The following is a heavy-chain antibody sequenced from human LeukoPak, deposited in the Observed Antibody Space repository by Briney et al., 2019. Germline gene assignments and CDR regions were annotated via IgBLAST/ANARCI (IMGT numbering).Heavy chain of an antibody. CDR1: GGSISSYY. CDR2: INTSGNT. D-gene: IGHD3-3*01. J-gene: IGHJ4*02. CDR3: ARLQVLRFLEWYPWDY. V-gene: IGHV4-4*07. Sequence: ASETLSLTCTVSGGSISSYYWSWIRQPAGKGLEWIGRINTSGNTNYNPSLKSRVTMSVDTSKNQFSLKLSSVTAADTAVYYCARLQVLRFLEWYPWDYWGQGTLVTVSS.